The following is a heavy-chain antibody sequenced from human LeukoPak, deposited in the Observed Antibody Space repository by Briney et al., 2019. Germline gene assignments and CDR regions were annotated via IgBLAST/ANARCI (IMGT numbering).Heavy chain of an antibody. V-gene: IGHV4-31*03. CDR1: GGSISSGGYY. Sequence: SETLSLTCTVSGGSISSGGYYWSWIRQHPGKGLEWIGYIYYNGSTYYNPSLKSRVTISVDTSKNQFSLKLSSVTAADTAVYYCARDKKYKGGFDYWGQGTLVTVSS. CDR3: ARDKKYKGGFDY. D-gene: IGHD1-1*01. CDR2: IYYNGST. J-gene: IGHJ4*02.